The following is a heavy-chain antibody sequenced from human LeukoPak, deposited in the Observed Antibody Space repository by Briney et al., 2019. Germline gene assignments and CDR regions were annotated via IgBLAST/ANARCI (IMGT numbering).Heavy chain of an antibody. CDR3: ARSIVGVRKRNDY. CDR2: MNPNSGHT. Sequence: ASVNVSFKSSGYTFISYDIIWVRQASGQGREGMGWMNPNSGHTGYAHKFQGRVTMTRSTSISTAYMELTSLTSEDSAVYYCARSIVGVRKRNDYWGQGTLVTVSS. J-gene: IGHJ4*02. CDR1: GYTFISYD. V-gene: IGHV1-8*01. D-gene: IGHD1-26*01.